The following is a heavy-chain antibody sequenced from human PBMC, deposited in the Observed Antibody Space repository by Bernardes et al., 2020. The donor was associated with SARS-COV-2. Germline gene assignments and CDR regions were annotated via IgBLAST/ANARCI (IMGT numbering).Heavy chain of an antibody. V-gene: IGHV4-39*01. J-gene: IGHJ6*02. CDR3: ARCVADYYDSSGDYYYYYGMDV. CDR1: GGSISSSSYY. CDR2: IFYSGST. Sequence: SETLSLTCTVSGGSISSSSYYWGWIRQPPGKGLEWIGSIFYSGSTYYNPSLKSRVTISVDTSKNQFSLNLRSVTAADTAVYYCARCVADYYDSSGDYYYYYGMDVWGQGTTVTVSS. D-gene: IGHD3-22*01.